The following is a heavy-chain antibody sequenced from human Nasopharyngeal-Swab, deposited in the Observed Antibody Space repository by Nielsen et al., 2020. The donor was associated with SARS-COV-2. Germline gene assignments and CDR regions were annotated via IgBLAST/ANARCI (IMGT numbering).Heavy chain of an antibody. V-gene: IGHV3-11*06. CDR2: ISSSSSYT. Sequence: GESLKISCAASGFPFSDYYMSWIRQAPGKGLEWVSYISSSSSYTNYADSVKGRFTISRDNAKNSLYLQKNSLRAEDTAVYYCARDPGPADYDFWSGYPGGMDVWGQGTTVTVSS. D-gene: IGHD3-3*01. CDR1: GFPFSDYY. CDR3: ARDPGPADYDFWSGYPGGMDV. J-gene: IGHJ6*02.